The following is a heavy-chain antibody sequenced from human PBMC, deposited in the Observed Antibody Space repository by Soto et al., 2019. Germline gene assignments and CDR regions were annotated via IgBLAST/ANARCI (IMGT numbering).Heavy chain of an antibody. CDR1: GGSVSGGTHY. CDR3: ARGYRTSWYWFDL. J-gene: IGHJ2*01. V-gene: IGHV4-61*01. CDR2: IYNSGST. Sequence: QAQLQESGPGPVKPSETLSLTCTVSGGSVSGGTHYWSWIRQPPGKGLEWIGYIYNSGSTNYNPSLKSRVTISVDTSKNQFSLKPSSVTAADTAVYYCARGYRTSWYWFDLWGRGTLVTVSS. D-gene: IGHD6-13*01.